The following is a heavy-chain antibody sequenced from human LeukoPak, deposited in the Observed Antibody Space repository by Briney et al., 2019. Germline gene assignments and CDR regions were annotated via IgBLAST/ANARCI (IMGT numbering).Heavy chain of an antibody. V-gene: IGHV3-21*01. Sequence: PGGSLRLSCAASGFTFSSYSMNWVRQAPGKGLEWVSSISSSSSYIYYADSVKGRFTISRDNAKNSLYLQMNSLRAEDTAVYYCARDRADCSGGSCYSDWFDPWGQGTLVTVSS. CDR2: ISSSSSYI. D-gene: IGHD2-15*01. J-gene: IGHJ5*02. CDR3: ARDRADCSGGSCYSDWFDP. CDR1: GFTFSSYS.